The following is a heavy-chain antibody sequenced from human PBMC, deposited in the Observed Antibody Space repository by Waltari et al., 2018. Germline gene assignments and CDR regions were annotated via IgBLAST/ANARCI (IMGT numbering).Heavy chain of an antibody. J-gene: IGHJ6*02. CDR1: GGSLSSGSYY. Sequence: QVQLQESGPGLVKPSQTLSLTCTVSGGSLSSGSYYWSWIRQPAGKGLEWIGYIYTSGSTNYNPSLKSRVTISVDTSKNQFSLKLSSVTAADTAVYYCARGGNSWGTYYYYGMDVWGQGTTVTVSS. CDR2: IYTSGST. CDR3: ARGGNSWGTYYYYGMDV. V-gene: IGHV4-61*09. D-gene: IGHD2-21*02.